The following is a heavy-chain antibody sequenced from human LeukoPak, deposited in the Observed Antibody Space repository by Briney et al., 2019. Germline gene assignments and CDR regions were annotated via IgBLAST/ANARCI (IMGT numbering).Heavy chain of an antibody. J-gene: IGHJ4*02. CDR2: IYHSGST. D-gene: IGHD3-10*01. V-gene: IGHV4-4*02. CDR3: ASGGSGSYYPIDY. CDR1: GGSISSSNW. Sequence: PSETLSLTCAVSGGSISSSNWWSWVRQPPGKGLEWIGEIYHSGSTNYNPSLKSRVTISVDKSKNQFSLKLSSVTAADTAVYYCASGGSGSYYPIDYWGQGTLVTVSS.